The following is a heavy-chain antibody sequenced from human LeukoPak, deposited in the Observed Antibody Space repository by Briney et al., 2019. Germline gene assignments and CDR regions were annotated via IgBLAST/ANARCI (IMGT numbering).Heavy chain of an antibody. D-gene: IGHD3-3*01. J-gene: IGHJ4*02. V-gene: IGHV4-59*01. CDR3: ARDTSGYYGRYES. CDR2: ISYTGTT. CDR1: GASISNKF. Sequence: SETLSLTCNVSGASISNKFWSWIRHPPGKGLEWIGYISYTGTTNYNPSLQSRVTISVDTSKNQLTLRVTSMTAADTAVYYCARDTSGYYGRYESWGQGILVTVSS.